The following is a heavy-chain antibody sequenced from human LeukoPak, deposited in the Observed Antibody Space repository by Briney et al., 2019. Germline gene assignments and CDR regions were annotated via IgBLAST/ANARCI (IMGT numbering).Heavy chain of an antibody. J-gene: IGHJ4*02. CDR3: ARSVGIVVVVAATDGFDY. D-gene: IGHD2-15*01. CDR1: GFTFSSYA. CDR2: IKQDGSEK. V-gene: IGHV3-7*01. Sequence: GGSLRLSCAASGFTFSSYAMNWVRQAPGKGLEWVANIKQDGSEKYYVDSVKGRFTISRDNAKNSLYLQMNSLRAEDTAVYYCARSVGIVVVVAATDGFDYWGQGTLVTVSS.